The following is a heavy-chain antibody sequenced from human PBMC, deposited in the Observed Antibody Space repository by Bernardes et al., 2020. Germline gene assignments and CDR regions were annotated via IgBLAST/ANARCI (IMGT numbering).Heavy chain of an antibody. D-gene: IGHD1-26*01. CDR1: GFTLINYN. CDR3: ARGLHWELSGWYFDL. J-gene: IGHJ2*01. CDR2: ISSSSSTK. V-gene: IGHV3-48*01. Sequence: GGSLRLSCAASGFTLINYNMNWVRQAQGRGREWISYISSSSSTKNYADSVKGRFTISRDNAKNALYLQMNSLEAEDTAVYYCARGLHWELSGWYFDLWGRGTQVTVSS.